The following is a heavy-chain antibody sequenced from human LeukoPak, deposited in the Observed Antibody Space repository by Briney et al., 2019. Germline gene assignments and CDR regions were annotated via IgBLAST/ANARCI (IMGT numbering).Heavy chain of an antibody. J-gene: IGHJ4*02. CDR3: AKDLEGSGSYSFDY. Sequence: GGSLRLSCAASGFTFDDYAMHWVRQAPGKGLEWVSGISWSSGSIGYADSVKGRFTISRDNAKNSLYLQMNSLRAEDTALYYCAKDLEGSGSYSFDYWGQGTLVTVSS. V-gene: IGHV3-9*01. D-gene: IGHD3-10*01. CDR2: ISWSSGSI. CDR1: GFTFDDYA.